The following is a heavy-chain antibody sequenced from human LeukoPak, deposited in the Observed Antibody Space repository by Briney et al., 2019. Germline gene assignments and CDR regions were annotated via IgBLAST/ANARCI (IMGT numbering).Heavy chain of an antibody. CDR1: GYTFTNYA. CDR2: INTNTGNP. J-gene: IGHJ4*02. Sequence: VASVKVSCKASGYTFTNYAMNWVRQAPGQGLEWMGWINTNTGNPTYAQDFTGRFVFSVDTSVSTAYLQISSLKTEDTAVYYCARDTGFWSGKSDYWGQGTLVTVSS. CDR3: ARDTGFWSGKSDY. V-gene: IGHV7-4-1*02. D-gene: IGHD3-3*01.